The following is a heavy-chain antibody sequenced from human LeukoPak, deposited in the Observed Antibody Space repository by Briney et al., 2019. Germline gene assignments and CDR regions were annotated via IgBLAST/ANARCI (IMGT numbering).Heavy chain of an antibody. CDR2: VSGSGDST. CDR1: GSTFNNCA. CDR3: AKYMSSGH. J-gene: IGHJ4*02. V-gene: IGHV3-23*01. Sequence: GGSLRLSCAASGSTFNNCATSCVRQAPGKGLEWVSGVSGSGDSTYYADSVKGRFTISRDNSNNTLYLLMNSLRAEDTAVYFCAKYMSSGHWGQGTLVTVSS. D-gene: IGHD6-19*01.